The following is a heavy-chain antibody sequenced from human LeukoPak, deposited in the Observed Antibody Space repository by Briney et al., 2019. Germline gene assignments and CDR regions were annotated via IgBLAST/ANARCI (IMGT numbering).Heavy chain of an antibody. Sequence: ASVKVSCKASGYTFTSYYVHWVRQAPGQGLEWMGIINPSGGSTTYAQKFQGRVTMTRDTSTSTVYMELRSLRSDDTAVYYCARDHNWVVDYWGQGTLVTVSS. J-gene: IGHJ4*02. CDR1: GYTFTSYY. CDR3: ARDHNWVVDY. V-gene: IGHV1-46*01. D-gene: IGHD1-1*01. CDR2: INPSGGST.